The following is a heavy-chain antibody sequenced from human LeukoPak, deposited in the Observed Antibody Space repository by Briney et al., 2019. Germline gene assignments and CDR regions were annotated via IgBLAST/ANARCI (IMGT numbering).Heavy chain of an antibody. CDR3: ARDSYYYDSSGYYRYRYFAL. D-gene: IGHD3-22*01. J-gene: IGHJ2*01. V-gene: IGHV4-38-2*02. Sequence: SETLSLTCTVSGYSISSGYYWGWIRQPLGKGLEWIGSIYHSGSTYYNPSLKSRVTISVDTSQNQFSLKLRSVTAADKAVYHCARDSYYYDSSGYYRYRYFALWGRGTLVTVSS. CDR1: GYSISSGYY. CDR2: IYHSGST.